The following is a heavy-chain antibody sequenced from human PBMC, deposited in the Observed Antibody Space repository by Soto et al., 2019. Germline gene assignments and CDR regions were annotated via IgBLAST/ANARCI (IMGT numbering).Heavy chain of an antibody. V-gene: IGHV3-49*03. CDR2: IRSKAYGGTT. Sequence: GGSLRLSCTASGFTFGDYAMSWFRQAPGKGLEWVGFIRSKAYGGTTEYAASVKGRFTISRDDSKSIAYLQMNSLKTEDTAVYYCTRVRTGPPRPYYYDSSGYLNYGMDVWGQGTTVTVSS. CDR1: GFTFGDYA. D-gene: IGHD3-22*01. J-gene: IGHJ6*02. CDR3: TRVRTGPPRPYYYDSSGYLNYGMDV.